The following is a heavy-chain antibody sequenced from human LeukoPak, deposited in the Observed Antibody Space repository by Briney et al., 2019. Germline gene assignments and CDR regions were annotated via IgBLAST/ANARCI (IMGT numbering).Heavy chain of an antibody. D-gene: IGHD3-10*01. J-gene: IGHJ1*01. V-gene: IGHV4-34*01. CDR1: GGSFSGYY. CDR2: INHSGST. Sequence: SETLSLTCAVYGGSFSGYYWSWLRQPPGKGLEWSGEINHSGSTNYNPSLKSRVTISVDTSKNQFSLKLSSVTAADTAVYYCARGKDVLLWFGELRPGYFQHWGQGTQVTVSS. CDR3: ARGKDVLLWFGELRPGYFQH.